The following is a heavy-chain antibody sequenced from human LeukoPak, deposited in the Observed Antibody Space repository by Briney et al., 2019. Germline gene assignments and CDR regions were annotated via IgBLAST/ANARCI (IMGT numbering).Heavy chain of an antibody. D-gene: IGHD1-26*01. J-gene: IGHJ4*02. Sequence: GSLRLSCAASGFTFSTYGMHWVRQAPGKGLEWVAFIRSDGSTKYLADSVKGRFTISRDNSKNTLYLQMNSLRAEDTAVYYCAKDQLLGGSYTFDYWGQGTLVTVSS. CDR1: GFTFSTYG. CDR3: AKDQLLGGSYTFDY. V-gene: IGHV3-30*02. CDR2: IRSDGSTK.